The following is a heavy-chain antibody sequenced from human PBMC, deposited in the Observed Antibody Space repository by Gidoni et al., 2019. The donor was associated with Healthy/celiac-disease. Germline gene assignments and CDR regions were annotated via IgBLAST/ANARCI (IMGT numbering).Heavy chain of an antibody. CDR1: GGSSSGYY. CDR2: INHSGST. Sequence: QVQLQHWGAGLVKPTETLSLTCAVYGGSSSGYYWSWILPAPGEGLEWIGEINHSGSTNYNPCLKSRVTISVDTSKNQFSLKLSSVTAADTAVYYCARTGYSSSWYDVGWFDPWGQGTLVTVSS. V-gene: IGHV4-34*01. D-gene: IGHD6-13*01. CDR3: ARTGYSSSWYDVGWFDP. J-gene: IGHJ5*02.